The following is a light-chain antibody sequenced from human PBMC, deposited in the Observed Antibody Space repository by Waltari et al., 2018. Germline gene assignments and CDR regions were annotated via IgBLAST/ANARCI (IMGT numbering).Light chain of an antibody. V-gene: IGKV3-15*01. CDR2: GAS. CDR1: QSVNSN. CDR3: QQYHNWPPLT. J-gene: IGKJ4*01. Sequence: EIVMTQSPASLSVSPGERATLSCRASQSVNSNLAWYQQKPGQAPRLLLYGASSRATGIPARFSGVGSGTEFTLTISSIQSEDFAVYYCQQYHNWPPLTFGGGTKVEI.